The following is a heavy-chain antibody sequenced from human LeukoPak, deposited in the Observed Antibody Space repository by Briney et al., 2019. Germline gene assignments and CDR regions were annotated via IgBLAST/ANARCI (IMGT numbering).Heavy chain of an antibody. CDR3: ARDDWIRGVVLDDFGY. CDR2: ISGSGANT. J-gene: IGHJ4*02. CDR1: GFTFSSYA. V-gene: IGHV3-23*01. Sequence: GGSLRLSCAASGFTFSSYAMGWVRQAPGKGLEWVSAISGSGANTYYADSVKGRFTISRDNSKNTLSPQMNTLRTDDTAVYYCARDDWIRGVVLDDFGYWGQGTLVTVSS. D-gene: IGHD3-10*01.